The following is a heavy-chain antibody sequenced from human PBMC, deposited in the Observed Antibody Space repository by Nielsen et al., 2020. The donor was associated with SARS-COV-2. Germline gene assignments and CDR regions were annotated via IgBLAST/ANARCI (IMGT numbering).Heavy chain of an antibody. J-gene: IGHJ4*02. D-gene: IGHD5-24*01. CDR3: APTRITEGYNYPFDY. CDR2: ISPNSGGT. Sequence: ASVKVSCKASGYTFTSYYMHWVRQAPGQGLEWMGRISPNSGGTYYAQKFQGRVTMSRDTSINTAYVELNRLTSDDTAVYYCAPTRITEGYNYPFDYWGQGTLVTVSS. V-gene: IGHV1-2*06. CDR1: GYTFTSYY.